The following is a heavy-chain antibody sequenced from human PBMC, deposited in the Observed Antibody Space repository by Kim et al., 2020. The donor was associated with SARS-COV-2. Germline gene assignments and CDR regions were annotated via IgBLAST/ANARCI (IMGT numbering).Heavy chain of an antibody. V-gene: IGHV1-69*04. Sequence: SVKVSCKASGGTFSSYAISWVRQAPGQGLEWMGRIIPILGIANYAQKFQGRVTITADKSTSTAYMELSSLRSEDTAVYYCARGTRAWFGESAFDYWGQGTLVTVSS. CDR2: IIPILGIA. CDR1: GGTFSSYA. CDR3: ARGTRAWFGESAFDY. D-gene: IGHD3-10*01. J-gene: IGHJ4*02.